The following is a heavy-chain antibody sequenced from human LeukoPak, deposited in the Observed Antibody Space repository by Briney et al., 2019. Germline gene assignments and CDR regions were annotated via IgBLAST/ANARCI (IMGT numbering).Heavy chain of an antibody. J-gene: IGHJ6*03. D-gene: IGHD6-13*01. Sequence: SETLCLTCAVYGGSFSGYYWSWVRQPPGKGLEWVGEINHSGSTNYNPSLTKRVTISVDTSKNQFSLMLSSVPAADPAVYYCARGLSSSWTRYYDMDVWGKGTTVSVSS. CDR3: ARGLSSSWTRYYDMDV. CDR2: INHSGST. V-gene: IGHV4-34*01. CDR1: GGSFSGYY.